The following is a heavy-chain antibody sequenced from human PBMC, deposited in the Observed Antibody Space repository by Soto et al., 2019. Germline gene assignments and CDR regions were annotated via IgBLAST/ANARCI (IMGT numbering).Heavy chain of an antibody. CDR3: AGDYHTSAGRPFDY. V-gene: IGHV4-30-2*01. Sequence: QLRLQESGSGLVKPSQTVSLTCAGSGASLSRGTDSWSWIRQPPGKALEWIGFIYNSGDTYYNPSLKSRVIISVDRSKNHLSLKLTSVTAADTAVYYCAGDYHTSAGRPFDYWRQGIMVTVSS. D-gene: IGHD3-16*02. J-gene: IGHJ4*02. CDR2: IYNSGDT. CDR1: GASLSRGTDS.